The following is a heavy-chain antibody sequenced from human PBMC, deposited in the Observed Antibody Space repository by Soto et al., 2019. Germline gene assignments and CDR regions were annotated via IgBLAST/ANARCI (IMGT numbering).Heavy chain of an antibody. Sequence: GGSLRLSCAASGFTFSSYGMHWVRQAPGKGLEWVAVISYDGSNKYYADSVKGRFTISRDNSKNTLYLQMNSLRAEDTAVYYCARVFSDSSSFFDPWGQGTLVTVSS. CDR1: GFTFSSYG. CDR3: ARVFSDSSSFFDP. J-gene: IGHJ5*02. CDR2: ISYDGSNK. V-gene: IGHV3-30*03. D-gene: IGHD6-13*01.